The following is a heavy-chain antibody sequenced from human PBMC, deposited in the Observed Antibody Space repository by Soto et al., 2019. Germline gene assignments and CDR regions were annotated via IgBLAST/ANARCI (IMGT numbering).Heavy chain of an antibody. CDR3: ACDAAYLSVPYDLSAGMDV. V-gene: IGHV1-2*02. Sequence: ASVKVSCKASGYTFTGYYLQWVRQAPGQGLEWMGWINPGSGDTNYAQNFQDRVTMIRDTSISTAYLELSRLRSDDTAVYYCACDAAYLSVPYDLSAGMDVWGQGTMVTVSS. J-gene: IGHJ6*02. D-gene: IGHD2-21*01. CDR1: GYTFTGYY. CDR2: INPGSGDT.